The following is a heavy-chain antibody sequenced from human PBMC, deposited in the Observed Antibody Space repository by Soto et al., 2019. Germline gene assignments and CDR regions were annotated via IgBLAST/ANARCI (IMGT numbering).Heavy chain of an antibody. CDR3: ARTPSIFGAVSLDF. V-gene: IGHV5-51*01. D-gene: IGHD3-3*01. CDR1: GYSLTSYW. CDR2: IYPGDSDT. J-gene: IGHJ4*02. Sequence: PGESLKISCKGSGYSLTSYWIAWVRQMPGKGLEWVGIIYPGDSDTRYSPSFQGQVTISADKSINTAYLQWSSPKASDTSVYYCARTPSIFGAVSLDFWGQGTLVTVSS.